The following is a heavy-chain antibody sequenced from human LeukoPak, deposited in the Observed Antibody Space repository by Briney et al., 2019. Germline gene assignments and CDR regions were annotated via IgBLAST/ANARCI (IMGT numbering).Heavy chain of an antibody. V-gene: IGHV3-74*01. CDR3: VRDDSGTYMGNWFGP. D-gene: IGHD3-10*01. Sequence: GGSLRLSCAASGFAFSGHWMHWGRQAPGKGLVWFSRINTDGRITTYADSVKGRFTISRDNAKKSLFLQMNNLRADDTAVYYCVRDDSGTYMGNWFGPWGQGTLVTVSS. CDR1: GFAFSGHW. CDR2: INTDGRIT. J-gene: IGHJ5*02.